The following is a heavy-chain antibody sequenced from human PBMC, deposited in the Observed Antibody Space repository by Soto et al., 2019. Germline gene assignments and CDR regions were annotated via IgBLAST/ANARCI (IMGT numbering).Heavy chain of an antibody. D-gene: IGHD3-3*01. J-gene: IGHJ4*02. V-gene: IGHV3-30*18. CDR3: AKVPWGDYDFWSG. Sequence: QVQLVESGGGVVQPGRSLRLSCAASGFTFSSYGMHWVRQAPGKGLEWVAVISYDGSNKYYADSVKGRFTISRDNSKNTLYLQMNSLRAEDTAVYYCAKVPWGDYDFWSGWGQGTLVTVSS. CDR2: ISYDGSNK. CDR1: GFTFSSYG.